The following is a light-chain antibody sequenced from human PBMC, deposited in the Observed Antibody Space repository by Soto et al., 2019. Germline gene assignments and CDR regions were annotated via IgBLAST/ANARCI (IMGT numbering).Light chain of an antibody. Sequence: DIQMTQSPTSLAASVGDRVTITCQASQDLTNYLNWYQQKPGKAPKLLIYDTTTLEEGVPTRFSGGGSGTDFTFTIKGLQPEDAAIYFCQQYVNLPYTFGQGTKLEIK. CDR2: DTT. CDR3: QQYVNLPYT. J-gene: IGKJ2*01. CDR1: QDLTNY. V-gene: IGKV1-33*01.